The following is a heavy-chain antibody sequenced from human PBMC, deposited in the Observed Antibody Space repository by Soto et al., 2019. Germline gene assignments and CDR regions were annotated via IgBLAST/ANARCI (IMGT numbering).Heavy chain of an antibody. V-gene: IGHV4-59*01. D-gene: IGHD5-12*01. CDR3: ARDGRGYSGYSYDS. CDR2: ISYSGST. J-gene: IGHJ4*02. Sequence: PSETLSLTCTVTGDSSSRYYWSWIRQPPGKGLEWIGYISYSGSTNCNPSLKSRVTISVDTSKTQFSLKLTSVTAADTAVYYCARDGRGYSGYSYDSWGQGTRVTVSS. CDR1: GDSSSRYY.